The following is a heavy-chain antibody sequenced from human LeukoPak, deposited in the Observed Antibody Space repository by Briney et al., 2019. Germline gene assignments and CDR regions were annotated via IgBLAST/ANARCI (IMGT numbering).Heavy chain of an antibody. CDR3: ARLGGYCSSTSCLSYYYYMDV. D-gene: IGHD2-2*01. J-gene: IGHJ6*03. CDR1: GYTFTSYA. V-gene: IGHV7-4-1*02. Sequence: EASVKVSCKASGYTFTSYAMNWVRQAPGQGLEWMGWINTNTGNPTYAQGFTGRFVFSLDTSVSTAYLQISSLKAEDTAVYYCARLGGYCSSTSCLSYYYYMDVWGKGTTVTVSS. CDR2: INTNTGNP.